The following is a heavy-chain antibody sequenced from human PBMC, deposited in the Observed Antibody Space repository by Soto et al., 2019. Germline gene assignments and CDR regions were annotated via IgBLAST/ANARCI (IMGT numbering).Heavy chain of an antibody. V-gene: IGHV4-59*08. Sequence: PSETLSLTCTVSGGSISSYSWNWIRKPPGKGLEWIGYIYDSENTNYNPSLKSRISISVDTSKNQFSLKLSSVAAADTAVYYCAGTSGTFYTPIDYWGKGTLVTVSS. CDR2: IYDSENT. CDR1: GGSISSYS. CDR3: AGTSGTFYTPIDY. J-gene: IGHJ4*02. D-gene: IGHD2-2*02.